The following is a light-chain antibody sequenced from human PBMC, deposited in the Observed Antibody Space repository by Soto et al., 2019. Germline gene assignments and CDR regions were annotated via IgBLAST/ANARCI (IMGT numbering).Light chain of an antibody. J-gene: IGKJ3*01. Sequence: EIVLTQSPAPLSLSPGERATPSCRARQSVSSYLAWYQQKPGQAPRLLLYDASNRATGIPARFSGSGSGTDFTLTISSLEPEDFAVYYCQQRSNWPPFTFGPGTKVDIK. CDR3: QQRSNWPPFT. CDR1: QSVSSY. CDR2: DAS. V-gene: IGKV3-11*01.